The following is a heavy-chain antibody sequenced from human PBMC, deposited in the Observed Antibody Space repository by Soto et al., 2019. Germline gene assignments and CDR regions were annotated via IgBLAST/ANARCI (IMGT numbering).Heavy chain of an antibody. Sequence: EVQLAESGGGLVQPGGSLRLSCSASGFTFSAYWMSWVRQAPGKGPEWVANIKHDGGEKYYVDSVRGRFTISRDNAKNSLSLQMNRLTGADTAVYFCARVPPASVGATSPDSWGQGTLVTGSS. V-gene: IGHV3-7*05. D-gene: IGHD1-26*01. J-gene: IGHJ4*02. CDR3: ARVPPASVGATSPDS. CDR1: GFTFSAYW. CDR2: IKHDGGEK.